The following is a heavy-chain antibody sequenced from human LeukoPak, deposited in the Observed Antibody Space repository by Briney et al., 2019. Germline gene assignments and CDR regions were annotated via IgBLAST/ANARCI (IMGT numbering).Heavy chain of an antibody. V-gene: IGHV4-39*01. CDR2: MYYRGNT. D-gene: IGHD3-3*01. CDR3: ARCHWGGYYPLDY. J-gene: IGHJ4*02. Sequence: SETLSLTCTVSGGSISSSSYYWGWVRQPPGKGLEWIGSMYYRGNTNSNPSLKSRVTIFVDTSKNQFSLKLSSVTAADTAVYYCARCHWGGYYPLDYWGQRTLVTVSS. CDR1: GGSISSSSYY.